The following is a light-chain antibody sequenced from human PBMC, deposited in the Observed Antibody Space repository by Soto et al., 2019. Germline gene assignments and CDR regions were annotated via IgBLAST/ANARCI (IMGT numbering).Light chain of an antibody. CDR2: GAS. V-gene: IGKV3-15*01. CDR1: QSVSSN. J-gene: IGKJ1*01. Sequence: EIVMTQSPATLSVSPGERATHSCRASQSVSSNLAWYQQKPGQAPRLLIYGASTRATGIPARFSGSGSGTEFTLTISSLQSEDFAVYYCQQYNNWPACTFGQGTKVEIK. CDR3: QQYNNWPACT.